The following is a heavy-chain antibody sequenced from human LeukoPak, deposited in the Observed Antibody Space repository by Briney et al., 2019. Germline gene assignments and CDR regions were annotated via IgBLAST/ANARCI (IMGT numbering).Heavy chain of an antibody. J-gene: IGHJ3*01. CDR2: IHYDGRA. V-gene: IGHV4-30-4*08. D-gene: IGHD2-2*01. CDR1: GGSISSANHF. CDR3: AREVITPGDSDGFDL. Sequence: SETLSLTCTVSGGSISSANHFWSWVRQSPGEGLEWIGCIHYDGRAHYTPSLKSRVSMSLDMSKNQFSLSLSSVTAADTAIYYCAREVITPGDSDGFDLWGQGTMVSVSS.